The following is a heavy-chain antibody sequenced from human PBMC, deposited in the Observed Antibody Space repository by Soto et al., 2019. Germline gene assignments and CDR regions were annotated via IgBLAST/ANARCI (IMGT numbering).Heavy chain of an antibody. CDR2: TYYRSKWYN. CDR3: ARDSAIYSSSLKNYFDY. V-gene: IGHV6-1*01. D-gene: IGHD6-13*01. J-gene: IGHJ4*02. CDR1: GDSVSSNSAA. Sequence: PSQTLSLTCAISGDSVSSNSAAWNWIRQSPSRGLEWLGRTYYRSKWYNDYAVSVKSRITINPDTSKNQFSLQLNSVTPEDTAVYYCARDSAIYSSSLKNYFDYWGRGTLVTVSS.